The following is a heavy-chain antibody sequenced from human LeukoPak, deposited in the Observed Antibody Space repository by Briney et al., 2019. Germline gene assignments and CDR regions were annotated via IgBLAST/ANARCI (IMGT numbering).Heavy chain of an antibody. V-gene: IGHV4-59*01. CDR3: ARLFYGDYFLYFDY. Sequence: SETLSLTCTVSGGSISSYYWNWIRQPPGKGLEWIGYIYYSGSTNYNPSLKSRVTISVDTSKNQFSLKLSSVTAADTAVYYCARLFYGDYFLYFDYWGQGTLVTVSS. CDR1: GGSISSYY. D-gene: IGHD4-17*01. J-gene: IGHJ4*02. CDR2: IYYSGST.